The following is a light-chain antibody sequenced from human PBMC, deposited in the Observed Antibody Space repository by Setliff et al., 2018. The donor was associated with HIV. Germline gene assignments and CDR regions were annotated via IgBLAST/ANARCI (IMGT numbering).Light chain of an antibody. Sequence: QSALTQPPSAPGPPGQSVTISCTGTSSDIGGYKYVSWYQQHPGKAPKLMIYEVSKRPSGVPDRFSGSKSGNTASLTVSGLQAEDEADYYCSSYGGYNNVVFGGGTK. J-gene: IGLJ2*01. CDR1: SSDIGGYKY. CDR3: SSYGGYNNVV. V-gene: IGLV2-8*01. CDR2: EVS.